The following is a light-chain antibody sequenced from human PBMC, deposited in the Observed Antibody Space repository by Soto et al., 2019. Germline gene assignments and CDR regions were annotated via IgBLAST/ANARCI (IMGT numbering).Light chain of an antibody. CDR1: QNINNY. CDR3: QQYENLPT. CDR2: DAS. V-gene: IGKV1-33*01. Sequence: DIQMTQSPSSLSASVGDRVTITCQASQNINNYLNWYQQKPGRAPKLLIYDASNLEAGVPSRFRGSGSGTDFTFTISRLQPEDIAXYXCQQYENLPTFGQGTRLEIK. J-gene: IGKJ5*01.